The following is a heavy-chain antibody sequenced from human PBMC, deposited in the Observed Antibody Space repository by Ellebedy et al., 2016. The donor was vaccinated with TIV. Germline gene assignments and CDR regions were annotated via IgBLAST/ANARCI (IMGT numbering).Heavy chain of an antibody. CDR2: MYSGGST. J-gene: IGHJ4*02. V-gene: IGHV3-66*01. CDR1: GFTVSTNY. Sequence: GESLKISCAASGFTVSTNYMSWVRQAPGKGLEWVSVMYSGGSTYYADSVKGRFTISIDNSKNTLFLQMNSLRAEDTAVYYCAGEWVRGVIQGHWGQGTLVTVSS. CDR3: AGEWVRGVIQGH. D-gene: IGHD3-10*01.